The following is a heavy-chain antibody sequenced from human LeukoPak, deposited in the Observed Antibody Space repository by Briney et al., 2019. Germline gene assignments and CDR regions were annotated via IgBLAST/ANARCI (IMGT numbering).Heavy chain of an antibody. CDR3: ARRNWNSSSWRKKGYYFDY. CDR1: GYTFTSYA. D-gene: IGHD1-7*01. J-gene: IGHJ4*02. CDR2: ISAYNGNT. Sequence: ASVKVSCKASGYTFTSYAFRWVRQAPGQGLEWMGWISAYNGNTNYAQKFQGRVTMTTDTSTSTAYMELSSLRSEDTAVYYCARRNWNSSSWRKKGYYFDYWGQGTLVTVSS. V-gene: IGHV1-18*01.